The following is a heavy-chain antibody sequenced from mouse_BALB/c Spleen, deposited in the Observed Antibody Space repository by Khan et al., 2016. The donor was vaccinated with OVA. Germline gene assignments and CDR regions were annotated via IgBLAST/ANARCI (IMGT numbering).Heavy chain of an antibody. CDR1: GYAFTTAG. J-gene: IGHJ3*01. D-gene: IGHD1-2*01. CDR2: INTHSGLP. Sequence: QIQLVQSGPELKKPGETVRISCTASGYAFTTAGMQWVQKMPGKGLKWIGWINTHSGLPNYEEDSKGRFAFSLEPSASTAYLQISNLQIEDTSTYFCAREDYYGYVFAYWGQGTLVTVSA. CDR3: AREDYYGYVFAY. V-gene: IGHV9-4*02.